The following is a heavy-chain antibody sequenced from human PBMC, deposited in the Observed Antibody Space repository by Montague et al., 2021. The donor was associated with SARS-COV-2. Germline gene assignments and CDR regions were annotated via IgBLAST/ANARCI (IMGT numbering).Heavy chain of an antibody. CDR3: VREGRSSAYAMDY. J-gene: IGHJ4*02. D-gene: IGHD3-22*01. CDR2: IYSSGST. V-gene: IGHV4-59*01. Sequence: TLSLTCTVSGASMSGSYWGWVRQPPGKGPEWIGNIYSSGSTHYNPSLKSRVTISVDTSKSQFSLRLTSVTAADTAVYYCVREGRSSAYAMDYWGQGTPVTVSS. CDR1: GASMSGSY.